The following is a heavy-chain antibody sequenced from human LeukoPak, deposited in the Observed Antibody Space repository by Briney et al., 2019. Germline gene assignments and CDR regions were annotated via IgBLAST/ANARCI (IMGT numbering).Heavy chain of an antibody. V-gene: IGHV1-18*01. CDR1: GYTFTSYG. CDR3: ASAAYSSSWYNY. J-gene: IGHJ4*02. CDR2: ISAYNGNT. Sequence: ASVKVSCTASGYTFTSYGISWARQAPGQGLEWMGWISAYNGNTNYAQKLQGRVTMTTDTSTSTAYMELRSLRSDDTAVYYCASAAYSSSWYNYWGQGTLVTVSS. D-gene: IGHD6-13*01.